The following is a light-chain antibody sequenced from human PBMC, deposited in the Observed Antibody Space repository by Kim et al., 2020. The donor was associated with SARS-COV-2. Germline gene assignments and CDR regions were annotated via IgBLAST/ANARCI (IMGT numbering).Light chain of an antibody. J-gene: IGKJ4*01. V-gene: IGKV1D-12*01. CDR3: QQTHSFPLT. CDR1: QDISSW. CDR2: EAS. Sequence: ASGGDRVTITCRARQDISSWLGWYQQKPGKAPKVLIDEASNLQSGVPSRFSGSGSGTDFTLTINSLQPEDFATYYGQQTHSFPLTFGGGTKVDIK.